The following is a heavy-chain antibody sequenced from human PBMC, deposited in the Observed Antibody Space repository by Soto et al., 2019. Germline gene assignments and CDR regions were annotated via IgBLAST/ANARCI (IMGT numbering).Heavy chain of an antibody. D-gene: IGHD5-12*01. CDR2: IIPIFGTA. V-gene: IGHV1-69*12. CDR3: ASSVAKYYYYGMDV. CDR1: GGTFSSYA. J-gene: IGHJ6*02. Sequence: QVQLVQSGAEVKKPGSSVKVSCKASGGTFSSYAISWVRQAPGQGLECMGGIIPIFGTANYAQKFQGRVTITADESTSTAYMELSSLSSEDTAVYYCASSVAKYYYYGMDVWGQGTTVTVSS.